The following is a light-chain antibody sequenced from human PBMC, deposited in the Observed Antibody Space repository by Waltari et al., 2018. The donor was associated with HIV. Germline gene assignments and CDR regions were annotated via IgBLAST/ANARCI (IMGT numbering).Light chain of an antibody. J-gene: IGLJ1*01. V-gene: IGLV1-40*02. CDR1: SSNIGAGYD. CDR2: ANH. CDR3: QSYVSRLSGWF. Sequence: QSVLTQSPSVSGAHGQRVTISCTGSSSNIGAGYDVHWYQQLHGTAPNILIFANHNRPAGVPRRFSGSKSGPSASLAISGLQPEDEADYYCQSYVSRLSGWFFGTGTKVTV.